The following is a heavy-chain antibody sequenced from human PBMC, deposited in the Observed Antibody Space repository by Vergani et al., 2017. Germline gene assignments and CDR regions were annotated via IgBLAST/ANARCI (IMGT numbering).Heavy chain of an antibody. D-gene: IGHD6-13*01. J-gene: IGHJ4*02. CDR3: TRAGDY. Sequence: EVQLVESGGGLVKPGGSLRLSCAASGFTFSNAWMSWVRQAPGKGLEWVGRIKSKTDGGKTDYAAPVKGRFTISRDDSKNTLYLKMNSLKTEDTAVYYCTRAGDYGGKGTRFTVS. V-gene: IGHV3-15*01. CDR1: GFTFSNAW. CDR2: IKSKTDGGKT.